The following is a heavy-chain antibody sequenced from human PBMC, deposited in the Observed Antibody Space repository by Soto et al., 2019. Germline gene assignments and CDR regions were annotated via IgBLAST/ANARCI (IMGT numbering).Heavy chain of an antibody. D-gene: IGHD1-26*01. CDR1: GFTFSSYW. CDR2: IKQDGNDK. Sequence: PGGSLRLSCAASGFTFSSYWMSWVRQAPGKGLEWVANIKQDGNDKNYGDSVKGRFTISRDDSKNTLYLQMDSLRHEDTAKYYCATGRKWEHSYGMDVWGQGATVTFSS. J-gene: IGHJ6*02. V-gene: IGHV3-7*01. CDR3: ATGRKWEHSYGMDV.